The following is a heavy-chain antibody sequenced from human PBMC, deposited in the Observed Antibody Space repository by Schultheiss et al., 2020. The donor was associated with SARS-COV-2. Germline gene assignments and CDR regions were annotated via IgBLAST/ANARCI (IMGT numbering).Heavy chain of an antibody. CDR3: ARDQWELPLDY. Sequence: SETLSLTCTVSGGSISSYYWSWIRQPPGKGLEWIGYIYYSGSTYYNPSLKSRVTISVDTSKNQFSLKLSSVTAADTAVYYCARDQWELPLDYWGQGTLVTVSS. CDR1: GGSISSYY. J-gene: IGHJ4*02. CDR2: IYYSGST. V-gene: IGHV4-59*12. D-gene: IGHD1-26*01.